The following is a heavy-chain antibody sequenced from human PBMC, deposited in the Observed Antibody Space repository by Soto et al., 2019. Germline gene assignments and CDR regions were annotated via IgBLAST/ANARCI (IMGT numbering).Heavy chain of an antibody. D-gene: IGHD3-9*01. Sequence: GESLKLSCTGSGFLFAPYWIGWVRQLPVKGLEWMGIIYPGDSETRYSPSFQGQVTISADKSISTAYLQWSSLKASDTAMYYCARPRVLGADWGALDIWGQGTMVTVSS. V-gene: IGHV5-51*01. CDR2: IYPGDSET. J-gene: IGHJ3*02. CDR3: ARPRVLGADWGALDI. CDR1: GFLFAPYW.